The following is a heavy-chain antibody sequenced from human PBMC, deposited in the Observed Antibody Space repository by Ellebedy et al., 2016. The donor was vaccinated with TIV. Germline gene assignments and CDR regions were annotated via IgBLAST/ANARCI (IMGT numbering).Heavy chain of an antibody. CDR2: ISYSGVGT. J-gene: IGHJ3*02. CDR3: ANTWYGRSVDAFDI. V-gene: IGHV3-23*01. Sequence: GESLKISXAASGFTFSGYGMSWVRQAPGKGLEWVSAISYSGVGTHYADSVKGRFTISRDNSKNTLYLQMNSLRAEDTAVYYCANTWYGRSVDAFDIWGQGTRVTVSS. D-gene: IGHD1-14*01. CDR1: GFTFSGYG.